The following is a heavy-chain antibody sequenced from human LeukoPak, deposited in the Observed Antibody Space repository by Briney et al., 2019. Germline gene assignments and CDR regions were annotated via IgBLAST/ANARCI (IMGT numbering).Heavy chain of an antibody. CDR2: IYYSGST. CDR1: GGSISSYY. Sequence: SETLSLTCTGSGGSISSYYWSWIRQPPGKGLEWIGYIYYSGSTNYNPSLKSRVTISVDTSKNQFSLKLSSVTAADTAVYYCARALSDYDILTGYSPYYYYMDVWGKGTTVTISS. D-gene: IGHD3-9*01. V-gene: IGHV4-59*01. J-gene: IGHJ6*03. CDR3: ARALSDYDILTGYSPYYYYMDV.